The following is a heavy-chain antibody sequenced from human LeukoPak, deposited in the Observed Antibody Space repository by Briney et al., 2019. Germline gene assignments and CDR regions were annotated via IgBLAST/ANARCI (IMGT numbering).Heavy chain of an antibody. J-gene: IGHJ6*02. D-gene: IGHD6-19*01. CDR1: GGSISRCY. V-gene: IGHV4-59*01. CDR2: VFHSGST. CDR3: ARDVQRWLDLQYYYHGMDV. Sequence: SETLSLTCTVSGGSISRCYWSWIRQPPGKGLEWIGYVFHSGSTNYNPSLKSRVTISVDTSRSQFSLRLSSVTAADTAVYYCARDVQRWLDLQYYYHGMDVWGQGTTVTVS.